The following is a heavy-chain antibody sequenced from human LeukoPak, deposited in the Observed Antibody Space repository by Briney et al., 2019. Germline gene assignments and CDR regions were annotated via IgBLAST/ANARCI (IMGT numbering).Heavy chain of an antibody. D-gene: IGHD3-10*01. V-gene: IGHV3-23*01. CDR3: AKEPKGRWYFDI. CDR1: GFTFSGDA. Sequence: GGSLRLSCAASGFTFSGDAMSSGREAPGKGLEWVSAISGSGGSTYYADSVKGRVTISRDNSKNTLYLQMNSLRAEAPAVYYCAKEPKGRWYFDIWGRGSLVTVSS. CDR2: ISGSGGST. J-gene: IGHJ2*01.